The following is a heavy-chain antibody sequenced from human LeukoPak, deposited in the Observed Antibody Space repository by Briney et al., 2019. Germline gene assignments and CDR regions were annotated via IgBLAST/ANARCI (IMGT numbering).Heavy chain of an antibody. CDR2: ISSSSSYI. CDR1: GFTFSSYS. V-gene: IGHV3-21*01. D-gene: IGHD4-23*01. Sequence: GGSLRLSCAAPGFTFSSYSMNWVRQAPGKGLEWVSSISSSSSYIYYADSVKGRFTISRDNAKNSLYLRMNSLRAEDTAVYYCAREPRWYFDYWGQGTLVTVSS. J-gene: IGHJ4*02. CDR3: AREPRWYFDY.